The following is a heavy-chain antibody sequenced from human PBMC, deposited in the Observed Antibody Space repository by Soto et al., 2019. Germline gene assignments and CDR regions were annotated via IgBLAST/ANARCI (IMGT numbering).Heavy chain of an antibody. D-gene: IGHD2-21*01. CDR2: IYYSGST. CDR3: AGDNGGNFAVDY. Sequence: SETLSLTCTVSGGSIRSGGYFWTWIRQHPGKGLEWIGYIYYSGSTIHNPSLESRVTISVDTSKNQFSLKMSSVTVADTAVYYCAGDNGGNFAVDYWGQGTLVTVSS. V-gene: IGHV4-31*03. J-gene: IGHJ4*02. CDR1: GGSIRSGGYF.